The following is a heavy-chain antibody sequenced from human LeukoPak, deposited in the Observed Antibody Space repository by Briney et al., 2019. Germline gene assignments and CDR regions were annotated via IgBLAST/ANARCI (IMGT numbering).Heavy chain of an antibody. CDR3: ARVPLDRYYYGMDV. J-gene: IGHJ6*02. Sequence: PGGSLRLSCAASGFIFDDYGMSWVRQAPGKGLEWVSGINWNGGSTVYAASVEGRFTISRDNAKNSLYLQMNSLRAEDTAVYYCARVPLDRYYYGMDVWGQGTTVTVSS. V-gene: IGHV3-20*04. CDR2: INWNGGST. CDR1: GFIFDDYG.